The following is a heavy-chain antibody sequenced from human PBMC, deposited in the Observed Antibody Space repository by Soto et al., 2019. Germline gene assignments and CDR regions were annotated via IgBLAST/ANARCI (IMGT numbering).Heavy chain of an antibody. CDR3: AKVRSTTIFDVVSLFDY. D-gene: IGHD3-3*01. V-gene: IGHV4-31*03. CDR1: GGSISSGDYY. Sequence: PSETLSLTCIVSGGSISSGDYYWSWIRQHPGKGLEWIGYIYYSGSAYYNPSLKSRVSMSVDTSKNQFSLKLSSVTAEDTAVYYCAKVRSTTIFDVVSLFDYWGQGTLVTV. CDR2: IYYSGSA. J-gene: IGHJ4*02.